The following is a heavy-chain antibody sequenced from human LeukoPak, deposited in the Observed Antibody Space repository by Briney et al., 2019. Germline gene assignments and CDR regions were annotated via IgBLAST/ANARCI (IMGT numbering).Heavy chain of an antibody. Sequence: PGRSLRLSCAASGFTFSSYGTHWVRQAPGKGLEWVAVIWYDGGNKYYADSVKGRFTISRDNSKNTLYLQMNSLRAEDTAVYYCARIAVAGTVIYYYYYYMDVWGKGTTVTVSS. D-gene: IGHD6-19*01. CDR1: GFTFSSYG. CDR2: IWYDGGNK. V-gene: IGHV3-33*01. J-gene: IGHJ6*03. CDR3: ARIAVAGTVIYYYYYYMDV.